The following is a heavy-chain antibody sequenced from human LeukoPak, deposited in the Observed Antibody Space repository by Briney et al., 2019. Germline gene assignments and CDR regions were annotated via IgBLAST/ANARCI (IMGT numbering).Heavy chain of an antibody. CDR2: IIPIFGTA. D-gene: IGHD3-10*01. CDR1: GGTFSSYA. Sequence: ASVKVSCKASGGTFSSYAISWVRQAPGQGLEWMGGIIPIFGTANYAQKFQGRVTITTDESTSTAYMELSSLRSEDTAVYYCAREHYYGSGSYYNDYWGQGTLVTVSS. J-gene: IGHJ4*02. CDR3: AREHYYGSGSYYNDY. V-gene: IGHV1-69*05.